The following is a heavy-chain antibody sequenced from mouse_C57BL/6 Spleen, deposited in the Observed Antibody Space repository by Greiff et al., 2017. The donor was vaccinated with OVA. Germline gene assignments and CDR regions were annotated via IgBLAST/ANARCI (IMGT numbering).Heavy chain of an antibody. J-gene: IGHJ2*01. CDR3: ARRSGTPGGYYFDY. V-gene: IGHV1-52*01. D-gene: IGHD4-1*01. Sequence: QVQLQQPGAELVRPGSSVKLSCKASGYTFTSYWMHWVKQRPIQGLEWIGNIDPSDSETHYNQKFKDKATLTVDKSSSTAYMQLSSLTSEDSAVYDGARRSGTPGGYYFDYWGQGTTLTVSS. CDR2: IDPSDSET. CDR1: GYTFTSYW.